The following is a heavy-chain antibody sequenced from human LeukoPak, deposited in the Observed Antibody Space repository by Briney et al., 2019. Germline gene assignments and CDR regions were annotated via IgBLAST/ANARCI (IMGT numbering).Heavy chain of an antibody. CDR2: IKEDGSQK. V-gene: IGHV3-7*01. J-gene: IGHJ4*02. CDR3: ARDRHSGHFD. Sequence: PGGSLRLSCAASGFTFTDSWMSWVREVPGKGLEWVANIKEDGSQKNYVDSVKGRFTIFRDNAKNSLFLQMNSLRAEDTAVYFCARDRHSGHFDWDQGTLVTVSS. CDR1: GFTFTDSW. D-gene: IGHD1-26*01.